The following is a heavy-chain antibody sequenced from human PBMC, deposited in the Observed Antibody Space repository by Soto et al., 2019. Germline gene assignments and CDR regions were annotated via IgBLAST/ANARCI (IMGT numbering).Heavy chain of an antibody. Sequence: QVQLVQSGAEVKKPGASVKVSCKTSGYTFTSYDINWVRQATGQKLEWMGWMNPNSGDTGYAQKFQGRVTMTRNTSRRTAYMDLTSLRSEDTAVYYCARGPSLLIMIAEPDEGSRWPEPRGQGTLVSVSS. J-gene: IGHJ5*02. CDR3: ARGPSLLIMIAEPDEGSRWPEP. D-gene: IGHD3-22*01. CDR2: MNPNSGDT. CDR1: GYTFTSYD. V-gene: IGHV1-8*01.